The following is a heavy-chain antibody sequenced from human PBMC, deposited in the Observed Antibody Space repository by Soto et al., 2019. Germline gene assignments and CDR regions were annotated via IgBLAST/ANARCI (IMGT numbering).Heavy chain of an antibody. CDR1: GYRINELS. CDR3: ATDIAYYGSGKSAFDI. CDR2: FDPEDGET. J-gene: IGHJ3*02. Sequence: APAELTCEDCGYRINELSLHWARHETEKGLDWMGGFDPEDGETIHAQRFQGRVTMTEDTSTDTAYMELSSLISEDTAVYYCATDIAYYGSGKSAFDIWGQGTMVTVSS. V-gene: IGHV1-24*01. D-gene: IGHD3-10*01.